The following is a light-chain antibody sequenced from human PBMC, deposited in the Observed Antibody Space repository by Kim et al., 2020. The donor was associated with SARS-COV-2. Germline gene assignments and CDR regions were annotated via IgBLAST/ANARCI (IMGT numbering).Light chain of an antibody. CDR3: QQAKSFPYT. CDR1: QDISSW. CDR2: AAS. V-gene: IGKV1-12*01. J-gene: IGKJ2*01. Sequence: SASVGDSVTITCRASQDISSWLAWYQQKPGKAPNLLIYAASSLQSGVPSRFSGRGSGTDFTLTISSLQPEDFAIYYCQQAKSFPYTFGQGTKLEIK.